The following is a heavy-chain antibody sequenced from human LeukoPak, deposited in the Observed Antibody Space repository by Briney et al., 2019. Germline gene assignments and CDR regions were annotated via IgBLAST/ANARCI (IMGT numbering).Heavy chain of an antibody. J-gene: IGHJ4*02. CDR3: ANEGITTIVPSPDC. CDR1: GFSISRYG. D-gene: IGHD2-2*01. Sequence: GGSLRLSCVASGFSISRYGMHWVRQAPGKGLEWVGVISYDEITTYYADSVTGRFTISRDNSKNTLYLQMNSLRAEDTAVYYCANEGITTIVPSPDCWGQGTLVTVSS. V-gene: IGHV3-30*18. CDR2: ISYDEITT.